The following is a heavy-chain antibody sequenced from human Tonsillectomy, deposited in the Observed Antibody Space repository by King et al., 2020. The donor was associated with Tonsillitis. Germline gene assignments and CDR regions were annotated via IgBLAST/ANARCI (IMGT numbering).Heavy chain of an antibody. Sequence: QLVQSGSELKKPGASVKVSCKASGYTFTSYAMNWVRQAPGQGLEWMGWINTNTGNPTYAQGFTGRFVFSLDTSVSTAYLQISSLKAEDTVVYYCARDRTMGYCSGGSCYSAAFDIWGQGTMVTVSS. J-gene: IGHJ3*02. CDR2: INTNTGNP. V-gene: IGHV7-4-1*02. D-gene: IGHD2-15*01. CDR3: ARDRTMGYCSGGSCYSAAFDI. CDR1: GYTFTSYA.